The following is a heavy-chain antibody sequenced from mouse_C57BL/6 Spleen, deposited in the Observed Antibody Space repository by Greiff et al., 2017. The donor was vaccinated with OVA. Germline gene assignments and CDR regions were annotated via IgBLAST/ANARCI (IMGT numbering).Heavy chain of an antibody. CDR1: GYTFTSYW. D-gene: IGHD2-5*01. CDR3: ARFSNYFYAMDY. Sequence: QVQLQQPGTELVKPGASVKLSCKASGYTFTSYWMHWVKQRPGQGLEWIGNINPSNGGTTYNEKFKSKATLTVDTSSSTAYMPLSSLTSEDSAVDYCARFSNYFYAMDYWGQGTSVTVSS. J-gene: IGHJ4*01. CDR2: INPSNGGT. V-gene: IGHV1-53*01.